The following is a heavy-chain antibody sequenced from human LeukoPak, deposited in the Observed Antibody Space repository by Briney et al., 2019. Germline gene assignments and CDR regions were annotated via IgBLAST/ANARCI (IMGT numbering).Heavy chain of an antibody. CDR2: IYYSGST. V-gene: IGHV4-39*07. CDR3: ASPGGSGSYGFDY. J-gene: IGHJ4*02. D-gene: IGHD1-26*01. Sequence: SETLSLTCTVSGGSLSSSSYYWGSIRQPPGKGLEWIGSIYYSGSTYYNPSLKSRVTISVDTSKNQFSLKLSSVTAADTAVYYCASPGGSGSYGFDYWGQGTLVTVSS. CDR1: GGSLSSSSYY.